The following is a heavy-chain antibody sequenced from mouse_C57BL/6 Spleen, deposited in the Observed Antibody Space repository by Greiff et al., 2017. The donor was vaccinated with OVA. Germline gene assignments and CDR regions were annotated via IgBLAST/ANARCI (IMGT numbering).Heavy chain of an antibody. CDR3: TREGLKLYYAMDY. CDR2: ISSGGDYI. CDR1: GFTFSSYA. Sequence: EVQRVESGEGLVKPGGSLKLSCAASGFTFSSYAMSWVRQTPEKRLEWVAYISSGGDYIYYADTVKGRFTISRDNARNTLYLQMSSLKSEDTAMYYCTREGLKLYYAMDYWGQGTSVTVSS. D-gene: IGHD2-4*01. J-gene: IGHJ4*01. V-gene: IGHV5-9-1*02.